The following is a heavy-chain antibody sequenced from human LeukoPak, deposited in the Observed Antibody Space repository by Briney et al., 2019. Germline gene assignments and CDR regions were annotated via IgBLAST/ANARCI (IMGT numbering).Heavy chain of an antibody. Sequence: GSLRLSFASSGITLSDHYMSWIRQAPGKGPEGVSYITTVVRTMYYPDSVRGRLTTSRDNGNNSLYLQMNRLRGDDTAVYFCARITRFQVVDPWGQGTLVALSS. J-gene: IGHJ5*02. V-gene: IGHV3-11*01. D-gene: IGHD1-14*01. CDR2: ITTVVRTM. CDR1: GITLSDHY. CDR3: ARITRFQVVDP.